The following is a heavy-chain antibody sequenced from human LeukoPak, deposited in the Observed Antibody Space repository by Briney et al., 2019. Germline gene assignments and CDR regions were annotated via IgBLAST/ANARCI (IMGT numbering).Heavy chain of an antibody. CDR2: INPSSGGT. CDR1: GYTFTGYY. Sequence: ASVKVSCKASGYTFTGYYMHWVRQAPGQGXEWMGWINPSSGGTSYAQKFQGRVTMTRATSTSTVYMELSSLRPEDTAVYYCARDPSYCGGDCYAFDIWGQGTMVTVSS. CDR3: ARDPSYCGGDCYAFDI. J-gene: IGHJ3*02. V-gene: IGHV1-46*01. D-gene: IGHD2-21*02.